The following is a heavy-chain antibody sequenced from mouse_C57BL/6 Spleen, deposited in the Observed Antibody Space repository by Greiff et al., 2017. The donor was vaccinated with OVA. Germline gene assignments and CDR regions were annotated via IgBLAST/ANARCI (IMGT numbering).Heavy chain of an antibody. V-gene: IGHV1-52*01. J-gene: IGHJ1*03. CDR2: IDPSDSET. CDR3: ARPRRGNWYFDV. CDR1: GYTFTSYW. Sequence: QVHVKQPGAELVRPGSSVKLSCKASGYTFTSYWMHWVKQRPIQGLEWIGNIDPSDSETHYNQKFKDKATLTVDKSSSTAYMQLSSLTSEDSAVYYCARPRRGNWYFDVWGTGTTVTVSS.